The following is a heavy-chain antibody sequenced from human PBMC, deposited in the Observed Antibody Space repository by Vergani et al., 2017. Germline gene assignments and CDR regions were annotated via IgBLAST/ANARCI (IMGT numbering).Heavy chain of an antibody. CDR2: ISSSRSTI. Sequence: EVQLLQSGGGVIQPGGSVRLSCAASGFPFSACPMTWVRPAPGKGLEWVSYISSSRSTIYYADSVKGRFTISSDNAKNTLYLQMNSLRAEDTAVYYCARDIGGMSPRGYYGMDVGGQGTTVTVSS. CDR3: ARDIGGMSPRGYYGMDV. CDR1: GFPFSACP. D-gene: IGHD3-3*01. J-gene: IGHJ6*02. V-gene: IGHV3-48*01.